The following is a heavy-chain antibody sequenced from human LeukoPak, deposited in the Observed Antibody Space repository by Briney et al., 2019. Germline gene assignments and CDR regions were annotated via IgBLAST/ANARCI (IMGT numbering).Heavy chain of an antibody. Sequence: GESLKISCKGSGYSFTSYWIGWVRQMPGKGLEWMGIIYPGDSDTRYSPSFQGQVTISADKSISTAYLQWSSLKASDTAMYYCARHGQGYCSSTSCYKYYYYGMDVWGQGTTVTVS. CDR2: IYPGDSDT. D-gene: IGHD2-2*02. CDR3: ARHGQGYCSSTSCYKYYYYGMDV. V-gene: IGHV5-51*01. CDR1: GYSFTSYW. J-gene: IGHJ6*02.